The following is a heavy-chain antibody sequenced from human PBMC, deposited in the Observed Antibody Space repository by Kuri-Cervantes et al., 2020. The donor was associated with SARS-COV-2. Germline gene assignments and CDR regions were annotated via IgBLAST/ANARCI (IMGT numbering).Heavy chain of an antibody. J-gene: IGHJ2*01. CDR3: ARGLRPYWYFDL. Sequence: GSLRLSCAVYGGSFSDYYWSWVRQPPGKGLEWIGEINHSGSTNYNPSLKSRVTISVDTSKNQFSLKLSSVTAADTAVYYCARGLRPYWYFDLWGRGTLATVSS. CDR1: GGSFSDYY. V-gene: IGHV4-34*01. CDR2: INHSGST.